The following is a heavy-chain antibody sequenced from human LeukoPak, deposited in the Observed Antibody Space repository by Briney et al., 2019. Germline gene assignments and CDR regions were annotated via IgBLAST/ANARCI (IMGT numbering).Heavy chain of an antibody. J-gene: IGHJ4*02. Sequence: ASVKVSCKASGYTFTSYYMHWVRQAPGQGLEWMGIINPSGGSTSYAQKFQGRVTITADESTSTAYMELNSLRAEDTAVYYCARGSGGWLQMIQGYYFDYWGQGTLVTVSS. V-gene: IGHV1-46*01. CDR1: GYTFTSYY. CDR2: INPSGGST. D-gene: IGHD5-24*01. CDR3: ARGSGGWLQMIQGYYFDY.